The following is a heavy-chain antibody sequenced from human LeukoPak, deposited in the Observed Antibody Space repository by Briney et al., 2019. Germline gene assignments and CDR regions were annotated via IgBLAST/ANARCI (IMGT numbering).Heavy chain of an antibody. CDR3: SRDRYSYGPFDY. D-gene: IGHD5-18*01. Sequence: GGSLRLSCTASGFTFGNFGMSWVRQAPGKGLQWVGFIRSKAYGGTTEYAASVKGRFTISRDDSTRIAYLQMNSLKTDDTGVYYCSRDRYSYGPFDYWGQGTLVTVSS. CDR2: IRSKAYGGTT. V-gene: IGHV3-49*04. CDR1: GFTFGNFG. J-gene: IGHJ4*02.